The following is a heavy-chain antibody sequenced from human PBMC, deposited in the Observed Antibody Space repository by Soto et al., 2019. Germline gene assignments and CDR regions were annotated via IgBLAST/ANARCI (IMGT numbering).Heavy chain of an antibody. J-gene: IGHJ4*02. D-gene: IGHD1-1*01. V-gene: IGHV1-18*01. CDR2: ISAHNGNT. CDR3: ARGRYGNY. Sequence: QVHLVQSGAEVKKPGASVKVSCKASGYTFTSYGITWVRQAPGQGLEWMGWISAHNGNTDYAQKPQGRVIVTRDTSTSTPYRELRSLRSDATAVYYWARGRYGNYWGQGALVTVPS. CDR1: GYTFTSYG.